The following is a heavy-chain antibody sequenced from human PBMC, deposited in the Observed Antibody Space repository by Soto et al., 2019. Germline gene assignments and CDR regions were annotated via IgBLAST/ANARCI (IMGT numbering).Heavy chain of an antibody. D-gene: IGHD6-13*01. J-gene: IGHJ6*02. Sequence: TSETLSLTCTVSGGSISSGDYYWSWIRQLPGKDLEWIAYIYYNGNTYYTPSLKSRATISLDTSRNQFFLNLNSVTAADTAVYYCRRSSRYSTDVWGQGTTVTVSS. V-gene: IGHV4-31*03. CDR2: IYYNGNT. CDR1: GGSISSGDYY. CDR3: RRSSRYSTDV.